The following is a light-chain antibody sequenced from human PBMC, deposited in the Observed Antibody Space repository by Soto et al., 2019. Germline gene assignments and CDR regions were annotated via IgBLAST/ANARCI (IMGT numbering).Light chain of an antibody. Sequence: DIQMTQSPSTLSASVGDRVTITCRASQSISSRLAWYQQKPGKALKLLIYKASSLESGVPSRFSGSGSGTEFTLTISSLQPDDFATYYCQQYNSYPWTFGQGTKVEIK. CDR2: KAS. J-gene: IGKJ1*01. CDR3: QQYNSYPWT. V-gene: IGKV1-5*03. CDR1: QSISSR.